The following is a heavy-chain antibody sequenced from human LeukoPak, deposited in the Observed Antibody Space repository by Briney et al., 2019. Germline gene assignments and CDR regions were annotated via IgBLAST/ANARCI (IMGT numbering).Heavy chain of an antibody. CDR1: GGSISSYY. Sequence: SETLSLTCTVSGGSISSYYWSWIRQPPGKGLEWIGYIYYSGSTNYNPSLKSRVTISVDTSKNQFSLKLSSVTAADTAVYYCARTCPGEDYGSGKDQALIPNWFDPWGQGTLVTVSS. J-gene: IGHJ5*02. V-gene: IGHV4-59*01. CDR2: IYYSGST. D-gene: IGHD3-10*01. CDR3: ARTCPGEDYGSGKDQALIPNWFDP.